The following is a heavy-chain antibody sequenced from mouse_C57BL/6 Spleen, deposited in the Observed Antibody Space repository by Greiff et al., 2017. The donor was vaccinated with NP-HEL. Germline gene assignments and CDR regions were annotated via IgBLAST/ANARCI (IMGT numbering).Heavy chain of an antibody. CDR3: ARHEEDYYGSSYGYFEV. D-gene: IGHD1-1*01. J-gene: IGHJ1*03. CDR2: FYPGSGSI. CDR1: GYTFTEYT. V-gene: IGHV1-62-2*01. Sequence: QVQLKQSGAELVKPGASVKLSCKASGYTFTEYTIHWVKQRSGQGLEWIGWFYPGSGSIKYNEKFKDKATLTADKSSSTVYMELSRLTSEDSAVYFCARHEEDYYGSSYGYFEVWGTGTTVTVSS.